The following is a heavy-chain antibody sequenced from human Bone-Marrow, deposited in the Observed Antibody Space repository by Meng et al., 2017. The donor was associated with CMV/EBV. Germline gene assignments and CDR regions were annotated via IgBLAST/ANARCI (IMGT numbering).Heavy chain of an antibody. CDR1: GFTFSNFG. CDR3: ARDWLELRPHYGMDG. Sequence: AGSLRLSCGASGFTFSNFGIHWVRQAPGKGLEWVAFIRYDGSNAYYADSVRGRFTKTRDNSKDTAFLQMNSLRAEDTAVYYCARDWLELRPHYGMDGWGQGTTVTVSS. CDR2: IRYDGSNA. J-gene: IGHJ6*02. V-gene: IGHV3-30*02. D-gene: IGHD1-7*01.